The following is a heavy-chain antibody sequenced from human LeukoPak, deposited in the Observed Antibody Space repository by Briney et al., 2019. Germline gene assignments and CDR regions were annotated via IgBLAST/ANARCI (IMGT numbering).Heavy chain of an antibody. CDR2: IKSKTDGEIT. CDR1: GFTFSNAW. J-gene: IGHJ4*02. CDR3: TTRPYSSSSPDY. V-gene: IGHV3-15*01. D-gene: IGHD6-6*01. Sequence: GGSLRLSCAASGFTFSNAWMNWVRQAPGKGLEWVGRIKSKTDGEITDYTAPVKGRFTISRDDSKNTLYLQMNSLKSEDTAMYYCTTRPYSSSSPDYWGQGTLVTVSS.